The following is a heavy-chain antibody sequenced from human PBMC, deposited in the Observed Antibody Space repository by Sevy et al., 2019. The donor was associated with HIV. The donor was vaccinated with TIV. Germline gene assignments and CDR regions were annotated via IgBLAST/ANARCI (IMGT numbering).Heavy chain of an antibody. CDR1: GFTFSSYA. CDR3: AKDQINLPAAILDDWFDP. Sequence: GGSLRLSCAASGFTFSSYAMSWVRQAPGKGLEWVSAISGSGGSTYYADSVKGRFTISRDNSKNTLYLQMNSLGAEDTAVYYCAKDQINLPAAILDDWFDPWGQGTLVTVSS. J-gene: IGHJ5*02. V-gene: IGHV3-23*01. CDR2: ISGSGGST. D-gene: IGHD2-2*01.